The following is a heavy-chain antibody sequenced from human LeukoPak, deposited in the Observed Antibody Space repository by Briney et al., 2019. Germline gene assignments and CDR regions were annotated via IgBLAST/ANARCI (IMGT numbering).Heavy chain of an antibody. CDR2: ISIGKGYK. V-gene: IGHV3-21*01. CDR1: GFTFYSHS. D-gene: IGHD5-18*01. Sequence: GGSLRLSCEASGFTFYSHSLNWVRQAPGKGLEWVSSISIGKGYKYYADSVKGRFTISWDSAKNSVYLQMTSLRAEDTAVYYCARDVGIQLWYFDYWGQGTLVTVPS. CDR3: ARDVGIQLWYFDY. J-gene: IGHJ4*02.